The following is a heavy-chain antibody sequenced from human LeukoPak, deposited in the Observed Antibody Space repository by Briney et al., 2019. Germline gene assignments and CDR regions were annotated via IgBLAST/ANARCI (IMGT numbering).Heavy chain of an antibody. V-gene: IGHV3-7*01. CDR2: IKQDGSEK. CDR1: GFTFSSYW. CDR3: ARDSGSYLRPLHFDY. D-gene: IGHD1-26*01. Sequence: GGSLRLSCAASGFTFSSYWMSWVRQAPGKGLEWVANIKQDGSEKYYVDSVKGRFTIPRDNAKNSLYLQMNSLRAEDTAVYYCARDSGSYLRPLHFDYWGQGTLVTVSS. J-gene: IGHJ4*02.